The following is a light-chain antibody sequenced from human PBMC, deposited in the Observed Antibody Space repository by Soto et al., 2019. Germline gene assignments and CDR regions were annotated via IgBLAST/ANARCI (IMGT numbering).Light chain of an antibody. CDR2: HSS. J-gene: IGKJ1*01. CDR1: QSVSSN. CDR3: QQRTYWPWT. Sequence: EIVINQSPATLSVSPGERATLSCRASQSVSSNLAWYQQKPDRAPRLLIYHSSTRATDIPARFSGSGSGTDFTLTISSLEPEDFAVYYCQQRTYWPWTFGQGTKVDIK. V-gene: IGKV3-11*01.